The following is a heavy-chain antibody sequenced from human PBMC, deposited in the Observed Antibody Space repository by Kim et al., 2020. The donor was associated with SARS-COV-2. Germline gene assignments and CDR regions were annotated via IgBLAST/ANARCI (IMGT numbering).Heavy chain of an antibody. CDR1: GGSISSSSYY. J-gene: IGHJ3*02. CDR3: ARRVWNDSGGAFDI. V-gene: IGHV4-39*01. CDR2: IYYSGST. Sequence: SETLSLTCTVSGGSISSSSYYWGWIRQPPGKGLEWIGSIYYSGSTYYNPSLKSRVTISVDTSKNQFSLKLSSVTAADTAVYYCARRVWNDSGGAFDIWGQGTMVTVSS. D-gene: IGHD1-1*01.